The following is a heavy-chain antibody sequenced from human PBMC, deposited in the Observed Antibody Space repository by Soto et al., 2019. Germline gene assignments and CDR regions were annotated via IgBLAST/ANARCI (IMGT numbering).Heavy chain of an antibody. V-gene: IGHV1-69*06. D-gene: IGHD4-17*01. CDR1: GGTFSSYA. CDR3: ARRGTTVTIEDAFDI. CDR2: IIPIFGTA. J-gene: IGHJ3*02. Sequence: SVKVSCKASGGTFSSYAISWVRQAPGQGLEWMGGIIPIFGTANYAQKFQGRVTITADKSTSTAYMELSSLRSEDTAVYYCARRGTTVTIEDAFDIWGQGTMVTVSS.